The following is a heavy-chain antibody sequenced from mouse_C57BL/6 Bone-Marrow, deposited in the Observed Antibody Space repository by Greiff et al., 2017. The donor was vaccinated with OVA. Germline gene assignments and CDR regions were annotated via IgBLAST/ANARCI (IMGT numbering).Heavy chain of an antibody. CDR2: INPNNGGT. CDR1: GYTFTDYY. CDR3: ARDPVVDWYFDV. V-gene: IGHV1-26*01. J-gene: IGHJ1*03. Sequence: EVQLQQSGPELVKPGASVKISCKASGYTFTDYYMNWVKQSHGKSLEWIGDINPNNGGTSYNQKFKGKATLTVDKSSSTAYMELRSLTSEDSAVYYCARDPVVDWYFDVWGTGTTVTVSS. D-gene: IGHD1-1*01.